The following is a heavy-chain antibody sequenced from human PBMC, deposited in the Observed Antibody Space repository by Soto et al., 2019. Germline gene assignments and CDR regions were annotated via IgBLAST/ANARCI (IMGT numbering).Heavy chain of an antibody. Sequence: PGGSLRLSCAASGFTFSSYSMNWVRQAPGKGLEWVSSISSSSSYIYYADSVKGRFTISRDNAKNSLYLQMNSLRAEDTAVYYCARARVKTFGVVTYDAFDIWGQGTMVTVSS. D-gene: IGHD3-3*01. CDR2: ISSSSSYI. J-gene: IGHJ3*02. CDR1: GFTFSSYS. V-gene: IGHV3-21*01. CDR3: ARARVKTFGVVTYDAFDI.